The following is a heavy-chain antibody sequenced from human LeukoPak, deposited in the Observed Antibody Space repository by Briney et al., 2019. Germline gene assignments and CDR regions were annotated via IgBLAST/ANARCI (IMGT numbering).Heavy chain of an antibody. CDR3: ARGSLRDNWNDEPQTY. Sequence: ASVKVSCKASGYTFTGYYMHWVRQAPGQGLGWMGWINPNSGGTNYAQKFQGRVTMTRDTSISTAYMELSRLRSDDTAVYYCARGSLRDNWNDEPQTYWGQGTLVTVSS. CDR2: INPNSGGT. D-gene: IGHD1-20*01. J-gene: IGHJ4*02. V-gene: IGHV1-2*02. CDR1: GYTFTGYY.